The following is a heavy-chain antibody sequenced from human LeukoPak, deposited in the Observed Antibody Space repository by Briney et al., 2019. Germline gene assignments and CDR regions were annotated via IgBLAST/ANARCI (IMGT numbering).Heavy chain of an antibody. V-gene: IGHV3-21*01. D-gene: IGHD6-13*01. CDR2: ISSSSSYI. J-gene: IGHJ4*02. Sequence: GGSLRLSCAASGFTFSDYSMNWVRQAPGKGLGWVSSISSSSSYIYYADSVKGRFTISRDNAKNSLYLQMSSLRAEDTAVYYCARATPNSSSWYYFDYWGQGTLVTVSS. CDR1: GFTFSDYS. CDR3: ARATPNSSSWYYFDY.